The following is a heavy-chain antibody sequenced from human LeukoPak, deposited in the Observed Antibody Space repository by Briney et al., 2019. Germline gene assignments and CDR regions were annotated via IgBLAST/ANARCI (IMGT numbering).Heavy chain of an antibody. Sequence: GGSLRLSCAASGFTFSSFDMHWVRQAPGKGLEWVAFIQYDGNNKYYADSVKGRFTISRDNSKNTLYLQMNSLRVEDAAVYYCAKGDYTWGQGTLVTVSS. CDR3: AKGDYT. CDR2: IQYDGNNK. D-gene: IGHD4-11*01. J-gene: IGHJ4*02. V-gene: IGHV3-30*02. CDR1: GFTFSSFD.